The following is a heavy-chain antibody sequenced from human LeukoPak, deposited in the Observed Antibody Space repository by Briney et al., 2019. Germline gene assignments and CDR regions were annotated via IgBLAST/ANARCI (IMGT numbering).Heavy chain of an antibody. CDR2: IGGRGGST. J-gene: IGHJ5*02. CDR3: GKEGGA. V-gene: IGHV3-23*01. Sequence: GGSLRLSCAASGFTFSSFTMTWVRQAPGKGLEWVSAIGGRGGSTYYADSLEGRFTIARDNAKDMVYLQMNSLKVEDTAIYYCGKEGGAWGQGTKVTVSS. D-gene: IGHD3-16*01. CDR1: GFTFSSFT.